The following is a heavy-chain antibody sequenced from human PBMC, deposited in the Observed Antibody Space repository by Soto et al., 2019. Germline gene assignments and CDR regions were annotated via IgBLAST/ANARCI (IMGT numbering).Heavy chain of an antibody. Sequence: SETLSLTCTVSGGSISSSSYYWGWIRQPPGKGLEWIGSIYYSGSTYYNPSLKSRVTISVDTSKNQFSLKLSSVTAADTAVYYCARQEVVLRGTTPHDYWGQGTLVTVSS. V-gene: IGHV4-39*01. CDR2: IYYSGST. D-gene: IGHD1-7*01. CDR1: GGSISSSSYY. J-gene: IGHJ4*02. CDR3: ARQEVVLRGTTPHDY.